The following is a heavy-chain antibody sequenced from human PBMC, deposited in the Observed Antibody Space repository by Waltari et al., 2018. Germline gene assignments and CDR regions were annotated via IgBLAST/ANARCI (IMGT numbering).Heavy chain of an antibody. CDR2: ISYDGSNK. D-gene: IGHD3-22*01. Sequence: QVQLVESGGGVVQPGRSLRLSCAASGFTFSSYAMHWVRQAPGKGLEWVAVISYDGSNKYYADSVKGRFTISRDNSKNTLYLQMNSLRAEDTAVYYCAREPPYYYDSSYFDYWGQGTLVTVS. CDR3: AREPPYYYDSSYFDY. J-gene: IGHJ4*02. V-gene: IGHV3-30*01. CDR1: GFTFSSYA.